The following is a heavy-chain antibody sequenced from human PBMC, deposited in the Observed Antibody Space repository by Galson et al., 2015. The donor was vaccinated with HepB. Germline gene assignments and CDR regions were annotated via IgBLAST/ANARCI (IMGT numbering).Heavy chain of an antibody. J-gene: IGHJ4*02. CDR2: ISSSSSYI. V-gene: IGHV3-21*01. CDR3: ARVKHYDRSGYLF. CDR1: GFTFSSYN. Sequence: LRLSCAASGFTFSSYNMNWVRQAPGKGLEWVSSISSSSSYIYYADSVKGRFTISRDNAKNSLYLQMNRLRAEDTAVYYCARVKHYDRSGYLFWGQGTLVSVSS. D-gene: IGHD3-22*01.